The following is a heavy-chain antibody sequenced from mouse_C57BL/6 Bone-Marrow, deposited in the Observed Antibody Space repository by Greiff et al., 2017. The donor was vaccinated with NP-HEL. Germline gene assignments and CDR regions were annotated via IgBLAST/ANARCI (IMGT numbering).Heavy chain of an antibody. CDR2: IWSGGST. J-gene: IGHJ2*01. D-gene: IGHD1-1*01. CDR1: GFSLTSYG. Sequence: QVQLKESGPGLVQPSQSLSITCTVSGFSLTSYGVHWVRQSPGKGLEWLGVIWSGGSTDYNAAFISRLSISKDNSKSQVFFKMNSLQADDTAIYYCARRDTTVVLDYWGQGTTLTVSS. V-gene: IGHV2-2*01. CDR3: ARRDTTVVLDY.